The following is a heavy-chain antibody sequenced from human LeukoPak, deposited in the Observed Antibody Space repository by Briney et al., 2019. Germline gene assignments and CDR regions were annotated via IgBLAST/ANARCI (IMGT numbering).Heavy chain of an antibody. V-gene: IGHV3-23*01. D-gene: IGHD3-10*01. Sequence: GGSLRLSCTASGFTFSNYAMTWVRQAPGKGLEWVSSLNPVYYADSVKGRFTISRDDSKNTLFLQMNSLRAEDTAVYYCARVEYGSGSYYVNYWGQGTLVTVSS. CDR2: LNPV. CDR3: ARVEYGSGSYYVNY. CDR1: GFTFSNYA. J-gene: IGHJ4*02.